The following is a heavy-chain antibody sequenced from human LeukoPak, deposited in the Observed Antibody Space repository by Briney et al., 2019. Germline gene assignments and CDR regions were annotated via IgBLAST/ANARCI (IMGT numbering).Heavy chain of an antibody. D-gene: IGHD3-3*01. Sequence: SETLSLTCTVSGGSISSYYWSWIRQPAGKGLEWIGRIYTSGSTNYNPSLKSRVTISVDTSKNQFSLKLSSVTAADTAVYYCARRPNYDFWSGALDVWGKGTTVTVSS. J-gene: IGHJ6*04. CDR1: GGSISSYY. CDR3: ARRPNYDFWSGALDV. V-gene: IGHV4-4*07. CDR2: IYTSGST.